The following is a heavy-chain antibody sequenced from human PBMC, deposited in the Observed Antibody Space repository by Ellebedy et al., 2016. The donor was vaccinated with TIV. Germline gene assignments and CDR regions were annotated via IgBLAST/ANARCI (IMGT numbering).Heavy chain of an antibody. D-gene: IGHD2-2*01. V-gene: IGHV3-30-3*01. J-gene: IGHJ4*02. CDR3: ARGVVPAAIGYFDY. CDR1: GFTFSSYA. Sequence: GGSLRLSXAASGFTFSSYAMHWVRQAPGKGLEWVAVISYDGSNKYYADSVKGRFTISRDNSKNTLYLQMNSLRAEDTAVYYCARGVVPAAIGYFDYWGQGTLVTVSS. CDR2: ISYDGSNK.